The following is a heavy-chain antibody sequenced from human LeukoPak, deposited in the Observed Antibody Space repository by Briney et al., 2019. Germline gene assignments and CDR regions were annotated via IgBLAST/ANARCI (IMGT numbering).Heavy chain of an antibody. CDR2: FYYHGKT. Sequence: SETLSLTCTVSSGSISSSSSHYWGWIRQPPGKGLEWIGKFYYHGKTYYNPSLKSRVSISVDTSKNQFSLKLSSVTAADTAVYYCARHLKGYCSNGVCSDAFDIWGQGTMVTASS. CDR3: ARHLKGYCSNGVCSDAFDI. J-gene: IGHJ3*02. V-gene: IGHV4-39*01. CDR1: SGSISSSSSHY. D-gene: IGHD2-8*01.